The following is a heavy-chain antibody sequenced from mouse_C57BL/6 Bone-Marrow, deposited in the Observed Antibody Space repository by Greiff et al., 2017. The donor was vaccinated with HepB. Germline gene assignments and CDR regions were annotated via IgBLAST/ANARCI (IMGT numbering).Heavy chain of an antibody. CDR2: INPGSGGT. V-gene: IGHV1-54*01. D-gene: IGHD2-3*01. Sequence: QVQLQQSGAELVRPGTSVKVSCKASGYAFTNYLIEWVKQRPGQGLEWIGVINPGSGGTNYNEKFKGKATLTADKSSSTAYMQLSSLTSEDSAVYFCARSGGYDGYYEAMDYWGQGTSVTVSS. J-gene: IGHJ4*01. CDR3: ARSGGYDGYYEAMDY. CDR1: GYAFTNYL.